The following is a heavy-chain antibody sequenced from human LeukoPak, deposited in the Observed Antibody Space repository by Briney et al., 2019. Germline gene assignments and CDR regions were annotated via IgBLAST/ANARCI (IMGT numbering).Heavy chain of an antibody. CDR3: ARDCAYCSSTSCLESPCENAFDI. V-gene: IGHV3-30-3*01. CDR2: ISYDGSNK. J-gene: IGHJ3*02. Sequence: PGRSLRLSCAASGFTFSSYAMHWVRQAPGKGLEWVAVISYDGSNKYYADSVKGRFTISRDNSKNTLYLQMNSLRAEDTAVYYCARDCAYCSSTSCLESPCENAFDIWGQGTMVTVSS. D-gene: IGHD2-2*01. CDR1: GFTFSSYA.